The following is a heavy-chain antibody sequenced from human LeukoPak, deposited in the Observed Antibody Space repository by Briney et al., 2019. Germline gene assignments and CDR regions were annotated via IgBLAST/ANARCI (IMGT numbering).Heavy chain of an antibody. Sequence: SETLSLTCTVSGGSISSGGYYWSWIRQPPGKGLEWIGSIYYSGSTYYNPSLKSRVTISVDTSKNQFSLKLSSVTAADTAVYYCARCSSGYYFYYGMDVWGQGTTVTVSS. V-gene: IGHV4-39*07. CDR1: GGSISSGGYY. D-gene: IGHD2-2*01. CDR3: ARCSSGYYFYYGMDV. J-gene: IGHJ6*02. CDR2: IYYSGST.